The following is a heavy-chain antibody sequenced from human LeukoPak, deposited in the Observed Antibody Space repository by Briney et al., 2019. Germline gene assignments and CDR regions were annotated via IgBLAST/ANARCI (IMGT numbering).Heavy chain of an antibody. CDR3: AKAGVRYSDSSALYAFDF. J-gene: IGHJ3*01. CDR2: LYYSGST. V-gene: IGHV4-39*01. Sequence: SETLSLTCTVSGGSISSASYFWGWIRQPPGKGLEWIGTLYYSGSTYYSASLKSRVTMSGDTSRNQFSLRLSSVNAADTAVYYCAKAGVRYSDSSALYAFDFWGPGTMVTVYS. CDR1: GGSISSASYF. D-gene: IGHD3-22*01.